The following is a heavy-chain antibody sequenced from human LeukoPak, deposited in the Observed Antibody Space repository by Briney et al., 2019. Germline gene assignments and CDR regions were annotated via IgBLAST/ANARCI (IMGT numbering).Heavy chain of an antibody. V-gene: IGHV6-1*01. Sequence: SQTLSLTCALSGDSLSSNSAAWNWIRQSPSRGLEWLARTYYRSKLYNDYAVSVKSRITINPDTTKNQFSLQLNSVTPEDTAVYYCAREPFNYYDSSGFTDYYYGMDVWGQGTTVTVSS. J-gene: IGHJ6*02. CDR1: GDSLSSNSAA. CDR2: TYYRSKLYN. D-gene: IGHD3-22*01. CDR3: AREPFNYYDSSGFTDYYYGMDV.